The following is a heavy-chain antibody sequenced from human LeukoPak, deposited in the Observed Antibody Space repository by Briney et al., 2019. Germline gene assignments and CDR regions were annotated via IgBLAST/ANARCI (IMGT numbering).Heavy chain of an antibody. CDR3: AKGPLTGYSDDAFDI. V-gene: IGHV3-23*01. D-gene: IGHD3-9*01. J-gene: IGHJ3*02. Sequence: PGGSLRLSCTASGFTFSRYDMSWVRQAPGRGLEWVSGISDSAGTTYYADSVKGRFSTSRDNSKNTLNLQMNSLRAEDTAVYYCAKGPLTGYSDDAFDIWGQGTMVTVSS. CDR2: ISDSAGTT. CDR1: GFTFSRYD.